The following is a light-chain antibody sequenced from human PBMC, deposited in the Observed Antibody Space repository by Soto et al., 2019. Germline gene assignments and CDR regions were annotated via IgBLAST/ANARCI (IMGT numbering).Light chain of an antibody. CDR2: GAS. Sequence: EIVLTQSPATLSLSPGERATLSCRASQSVSSYLAWYQQKPGQAPRLLIYGASNRATGIPARFSGSGSGTDFTLTISGLEPEDFAVYYCQQRTNWPLITFGQGTRREIK. J-gene: IGKJ5*01. CDR1: QSVSSY. CDR3: QQRTNWPLIT. V-gene: IGKV3-11*01.